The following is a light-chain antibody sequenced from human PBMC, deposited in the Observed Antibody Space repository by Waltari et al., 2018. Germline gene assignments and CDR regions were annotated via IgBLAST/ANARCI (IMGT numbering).Light chain of an antibody. J-gene: IGKJ5*01. Sequence: EVVMTQSPVTLSMSPGERATLSCRASQSLSSNLAWYQQKPGQAPRLLISGASTRATDIPARFSGSGSGTDFTLTISSLQSEDFAIYYCQQYNNWPPTFGQGTRLEIK. V-gene: IGKV3-15*01. CDR3: QQYNNWPPT. CDR2: GAS. CDR1: QSLSSN.